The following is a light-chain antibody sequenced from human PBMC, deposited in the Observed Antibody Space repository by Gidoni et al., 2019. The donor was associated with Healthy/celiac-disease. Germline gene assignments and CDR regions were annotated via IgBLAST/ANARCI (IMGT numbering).Light chain of an antibody. CDR3: QQYGSAPGVT. V-gene: IGKV3-20*01. CDR1: QSVSSSY. CDR2: GAS. Sequence: EIVLTQSPGTLSLSPGERATLSCRARQSVSSSYLAWYQQKPGQAPRLLIYGASSRATGIPDRFSGSGSGTDFTLNISRMEPEDFAVYYCQQYGSAPGVTFGGGTKVEIK. J-gene: IGKJ4*01.